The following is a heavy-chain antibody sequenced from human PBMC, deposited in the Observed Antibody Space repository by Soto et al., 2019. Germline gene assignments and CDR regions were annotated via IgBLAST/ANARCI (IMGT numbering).Heavy chain of an antibody. Sequence: GGSLRLSCAASGFTFSSYSMNWVRQAPGKGLEWVSSISSSSSYIYYADSVKGRFTISRDNAKNSLYLQMNSLRAEDTAVYYCARDTTADTIFGVVITDPYFDYWGQGTLVTISS. CDR3: ARDTTADTIFGVVITDPYFDY. CDR1: GFTFSSYS. V-gene: IGHV3-21*01. CDR2: ISSSSSYI. J-gene: IGHJ4*02. D-gene: IGHD3-3*01.